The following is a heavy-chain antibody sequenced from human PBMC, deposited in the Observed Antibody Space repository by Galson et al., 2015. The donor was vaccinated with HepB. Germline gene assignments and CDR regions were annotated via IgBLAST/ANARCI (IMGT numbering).Heavy chain of an antibody. CDR2: INHSGST. CDR3: AGRGYRSNYYFDY. CDR1: GGSFSGYY. V-gene: IGHV4-34*01. D-gene: IGHD5-18*01. Sequence: SETLSLTCAVYGGSFSGYYWSWIRQPPGKGLEWIGEINHSGSTNYNPSLKSRVTISVDTSKNQFSLKLSSVTAADTAVYYCAGRGYRSNYYFDYWGQGTLVTVSS. J-gene: IGHJ4*02.